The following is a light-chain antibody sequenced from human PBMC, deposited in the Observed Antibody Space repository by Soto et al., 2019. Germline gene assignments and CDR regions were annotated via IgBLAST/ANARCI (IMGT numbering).Light chain of an antibody. V-gene: IGLV2-11*01. J-gene: IGLJ3*02. CDR2: DVT. CDR1: SDDVGTYNY. Sequence: QSVLTQPRSVSGAPGQTVTISCTGTSDDVGTYNYVSWYQLHPGEAPKLRIYDVTKRPSGVPDHFSGYKAGNTASLTSSGLQADHEADYYCCSYAGSYSWLFGGGTKLTVL. CDR3: CSYAGSYSWL.